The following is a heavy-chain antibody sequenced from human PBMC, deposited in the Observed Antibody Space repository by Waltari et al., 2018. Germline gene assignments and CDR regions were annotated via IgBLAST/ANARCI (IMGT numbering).Heavy chain of an antibody. D-gene: IGHD4-17*01. Sequence: QLQLQESGPGLVKPSETLSLTCTVSGGSISSSSYYWGWNRQPPGKGLEWIGSIYYSGSTYYNPSLKSRVTISVDTSKNQFSLKLSSVTAADTAVYYCARGAIGVTTYFDYWGQGTLVTVSS. V-gene: IGHV4-39*01. CDR2: IYYSGST. CDR3: ARGAIGVTTYFDY. CDR1: GGSISSSSYY. J-gene: IGHJ4*02.